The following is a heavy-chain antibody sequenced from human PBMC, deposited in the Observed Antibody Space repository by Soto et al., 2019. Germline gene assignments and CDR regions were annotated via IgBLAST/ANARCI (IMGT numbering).Heavy chain of an antibody. V-gene: IGHV3-30*18. CDR2: ISYDGSNK. J-gene: IGHJ6*02. Sequence: GGSLRLSCAASGFTFSSYGMHWVRQAPGKGLEWVAVISYDGSNKYYVDSVKGRFTISRDNSKNTLYLQMNSLRAEDTAVYYCAKGAYDFWSGYYFYYYGMDVWGQGTTVTVSS. CDR1: GFTFSSYG. D-gene: IGHD3-3*01. CDR3: AKGAYDFWSGYYFYYYGMDV.